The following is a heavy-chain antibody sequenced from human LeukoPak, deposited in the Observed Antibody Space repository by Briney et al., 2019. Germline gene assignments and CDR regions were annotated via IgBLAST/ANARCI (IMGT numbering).Heavy chain of an antibody. J-gene: IGHJ5*02. CDR1: GFXLSSNY. V-gene: IGHV3-53*01. CDR2: IYSGGTT. CDR3: ARVDYDILTGYSDRWFDP. Sequence: GGSLRLSCVASGFXLSSNYMSWVRQAPGKGLEWLSHIYSGGTTYYADSVKGRFTISRDNSKNTLYLQMNSLRAEDTAVYYCARVDYDILTGYSDRWFDPWGQGTLVTVSS. D-gene: IGHD3-9*01.